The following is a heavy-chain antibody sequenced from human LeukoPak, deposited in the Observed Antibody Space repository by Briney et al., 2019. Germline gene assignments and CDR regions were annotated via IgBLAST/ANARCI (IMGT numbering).Heavy chain of an antibody. CDR3: ARGHARSSGWTLGDAFDI. Sequence: GASVKVSCKASGYTFTSYYMHWVRQAPGQGLEWMGIINPSGGSTSYAQKFQGRVTMTRDTSTSTVYVELSSLRSEDTAVYYCARGHARSSGWTLGDAFDIWGQGTMVTVSS. J-gene: IGHJ3*02. V-gene: IGHV1-46*01. CDR1: GYTFTSYY. CDR2: INPSGGST. D-gene: IGHD6-19*01.